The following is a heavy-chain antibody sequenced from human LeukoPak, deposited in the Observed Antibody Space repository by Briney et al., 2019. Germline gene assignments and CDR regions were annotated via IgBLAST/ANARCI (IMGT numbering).Heavy chain of an antibody. D-gene: IGHD3-10*01. J-gene: IGHJ3*02. V-gene: IGHV4-39*01. CDR2: IYYSGST. CDR3: ARQLYYGSGSYLYAFDI. CDR1: GGSISSSSYY. Sequence: PSETLSLTCTVSGGSISSSSYYWGWIRQPPGKGLEWIGSIYYSGSTYYNPSLKSRVTISVDTSENQFSLKLSSVTAAETAVYYCARQLYYGSGSYLYAFDIWGQGTMVTVSS.